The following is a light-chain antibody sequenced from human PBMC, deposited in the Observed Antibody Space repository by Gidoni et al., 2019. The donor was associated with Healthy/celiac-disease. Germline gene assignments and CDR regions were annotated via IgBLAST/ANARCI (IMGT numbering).Light chain of an antibody. CDR2: DAS. J-gene: IGKJ4*01. CDR1: QSVSSY. CDR3: QQRSNWPPLT. V-gene: IGKV3-11*01. Sequence: EIVLTQSPATLSLSPGERATLSCRASQSVSSYLAWYQQKPGQAPRLLIYDASNRATGIPARFSGSGSVTDFTLTISSLEPEDFAVYCCQQRSNWPPLTFGGGTKVEIK.